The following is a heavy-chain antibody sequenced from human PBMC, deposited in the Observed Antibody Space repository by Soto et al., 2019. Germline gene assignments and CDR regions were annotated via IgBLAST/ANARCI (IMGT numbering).Heavy chain of an antibody. Sequence: GGSLRLSCAASGFTFSSYGIHWVRQAPGKGLEWVAVISYDGSNKYYADSVKGRFTISRDNSKNTLYLQMNSLRAEDTAVYYCAKVGYDFWSGYYTYYYYYYMDVWGKGTTVTVSS. CDR2: ISYDGSNK. V-gene: IGHV3-30*18. CDR1: GFTFSSYG. CDR3: AKVGYDFWSGYYTYYYYYYMDV. D-gene: IGHD3-3*01. J-gene: IGHJ6*03.